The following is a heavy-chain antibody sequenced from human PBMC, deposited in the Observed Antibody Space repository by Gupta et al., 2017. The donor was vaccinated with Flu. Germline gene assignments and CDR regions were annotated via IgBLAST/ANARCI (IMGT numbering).Heavy chain of an antibody. CDR3: ARDLGSTSCYTGFCWSGYGMDV. J-gene: IGHJ6*02. Sequence: QVQLQESGPGLVKPSQTLSLTCTVSGGSISSGSYYWSWIRQPAGKGLEWIGRIYTSGSTNYNPSLKSRVTISVDTSKNQFSLKLSSVTAADTAVYYCARDLGSTSCYTGFCWSGYGMDVWGQGTTVTVSS. CDR1: GGSISSGSYY. CDR2: IYTSGST. V-gene: IGHV4-61*02. D-gene: IGHD2-2*02.